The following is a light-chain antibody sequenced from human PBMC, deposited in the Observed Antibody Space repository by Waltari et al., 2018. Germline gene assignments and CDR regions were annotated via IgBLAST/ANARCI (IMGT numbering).Light chain of an antibody. J-gene: IGKJ2*03. CDR1: ENVNNY. Sequence: DIQMTQSPSSLSASVGDRVTITCRASENVNNYLNWYQQKPGKAPNLLIYKASTLQSGVPSRFSGSGSGTEYSFTITSLQSEDVATYYCQQSSGTPYSFGQWTKVEIK. CDR2: KAS. V-gene: IGKV1-39*01. CDR3: QQSSGTPYS.